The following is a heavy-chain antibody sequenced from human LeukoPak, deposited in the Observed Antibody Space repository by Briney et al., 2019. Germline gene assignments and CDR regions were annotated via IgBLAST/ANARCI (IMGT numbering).Heavy chain of an antibody. V-gene: IGHV1-8*01. CDR3: GRNTATSRYFDY. D-gene: IGHD5-18*01. Sequence: ASVKVSRKASGYTFGSYDVNAVRQATGQGLEWMGWMNPNSGNTGYAQKFQGRVTMTRNTSISTAYMELSSLRSEDTAVYYCGRNTATSRYFDYWGQGTLVTVSS. CDR1: GYTFGSYD. J-gene: IGHJ4*02. CDR2: MNPNSGNT.